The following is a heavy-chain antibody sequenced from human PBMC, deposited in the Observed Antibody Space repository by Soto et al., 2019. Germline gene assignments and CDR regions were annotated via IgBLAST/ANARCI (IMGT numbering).Heavy chain of an antibody. Sequence: SLRLSCAASGFTFSSYSMNWVRQAPGKGLEWVSSISSSSSYIYYADSVKGRFTISRDNAKNSLYLQMNSLRAEDTAVYYCARDKAARRVFDYWGQGTLVTVSS. CDR2: ISSSSSYI. J-gene: IGHJ4*02. V-gene: IGHV3-21*01. CDR3: ARDKAARRVFDY. D-gene: IGHD6-6*01. CDR1: GFTFSSYS.